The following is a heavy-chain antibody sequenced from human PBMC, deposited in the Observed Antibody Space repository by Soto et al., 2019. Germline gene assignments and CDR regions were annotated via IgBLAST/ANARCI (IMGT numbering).Heavy chain of an antibody. V-gene: IGHV3-15*01. Sequence: EVQLVESGGGLVKPGGSLRLSCAASGCTFSNAWMSWVRQAPGKGLEWVGRIKSKTDGGTTDYAAPVKGRFTISRDDSKNTLYLQMNSLKTEDTAVYYCTTDIVVVPYYYYGMDVWGQGTTVTVSS. CDR3: TTDIVVVPYYYYGMDV. J-gene: IGHJ6*02. CDR2: IKSKTDGGTT. D-gene: IGHD2-2*01. CDR1: GCTFSNAW.